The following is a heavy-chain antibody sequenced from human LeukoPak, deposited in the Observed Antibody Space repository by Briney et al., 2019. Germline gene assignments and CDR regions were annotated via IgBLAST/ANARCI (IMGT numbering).Heavy chain of an antibody. CDR2: ISGSGGST. J-gene: IGHJ4*02. D-gene: IGHD2-2*02. V-gene: IGHV3-23*01. CDR1: GFTFSSYT. Sequence: GGSLRLSCAASGFTFSSYTMSWVRQAPGKGLEWVSAISGSGGSTYYADSVKGRFTISRDNSKNTLYLQMNSLRAEDTAVYYCAKDGNIVVVPAAIRSGSGSYPFDYWGQGTLVTVSS. CDR3: AKDGNIVVVPAAIRSGSGSYPFDY.